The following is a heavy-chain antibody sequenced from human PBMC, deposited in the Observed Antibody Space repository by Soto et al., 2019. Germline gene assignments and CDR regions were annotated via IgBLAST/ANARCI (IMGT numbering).Heavy chain of an antibody. D-gene: IGHD3-16*01. CDR2: IYWDDDD. J-gene: IGHJ4*02. CDR1: GFSLSTNGVG. V-gene: IGHV2-5*02. Sequence: QITLKESGPTLVKPTQTLTLTCTFSGFSLSTNGVGVGWIRQPPGKALEWLALIYWDDDDRYSPSLKNRLTITKHTSKNQVLLTVPNIDPVDTATYYCAHSRAYSTFDYWGQGTLVTVSS. CDR3: AHSRAYSTFDY.